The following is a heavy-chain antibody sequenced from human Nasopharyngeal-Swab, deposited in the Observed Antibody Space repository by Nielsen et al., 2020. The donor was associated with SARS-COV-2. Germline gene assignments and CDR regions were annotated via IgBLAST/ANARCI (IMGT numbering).Heavy chain of an antibody. CDR3: ARGESGDSLGLPFDY. Sequence: WIRQPPGKGPEWIGTISYTGSTYNPSLKSRVTMSVDTSKNQFSLKLSSVTDADTAVYYCARGESGDSLGLPFDYWGQGTLVTVSS. V-gene: IGHV4-39*07. CDR2: ISYTGST. J-gene: IGHJ4*02. D-gene: IGHD4-17*01.